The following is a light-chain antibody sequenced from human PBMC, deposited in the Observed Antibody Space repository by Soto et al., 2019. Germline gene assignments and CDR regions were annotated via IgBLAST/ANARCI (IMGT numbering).Light chain of an antibody. CDR1: QNTNNH. CDR3: QQYENLPT. J-gene: IGKJ5*01. V-gene: IGKV1-33*01. Sequence: DIQMTQCPSSLSASVGARVTIAFQASQNTNNHLTWYQQKPGRAPKLLIYDASNLEAGVPSRFRGSGSGTDFTFTISRLQPEDIAAYYCQQYENLPTFGQGTRLEIK. CDR2: DAS.